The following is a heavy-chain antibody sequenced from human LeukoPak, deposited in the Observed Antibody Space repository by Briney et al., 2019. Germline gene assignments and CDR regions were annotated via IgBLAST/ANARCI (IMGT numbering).Heavy chain of an antibody. D-gene: IGHD6-19*01. Sequence: GASVKVSCKASGYTFTGYYMHWVRQAPGQGLEWMGWINPNSGGTNYAQKFQGRVTMTRDTSISTAYMELSRLRSDDTAVYYCARDHSSGWYPWFDPWGQGTLAAVSS. CDR1: GYTFTGYY. V-gene: IGHV1-2*02. CDR2: INPNSGGT. CDR3: ARDHSSGWYPWFDP. J-gene: IGHJ5*02.